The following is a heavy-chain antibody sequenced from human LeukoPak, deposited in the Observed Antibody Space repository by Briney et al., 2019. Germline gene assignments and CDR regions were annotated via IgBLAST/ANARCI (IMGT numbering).Heavy chain of an antibody. D-gene: IGHD6-13*01. CDR2: IIPIFGTA. CDR1: GGTFSSYA. CDR3: ARGEVRMAADC. Sequence: EASVKVSCKASGGTFSSYAISWVRQAPGQGLEWMGGIIPIFGTANYAQKFQGRVTITADESTSTAYMELSSLRSEDTAVYYCARGEVRMAADCWGQGTLVTVSS. V-gene: IGHV1-69*01. J-gene: IGHJ4*02.